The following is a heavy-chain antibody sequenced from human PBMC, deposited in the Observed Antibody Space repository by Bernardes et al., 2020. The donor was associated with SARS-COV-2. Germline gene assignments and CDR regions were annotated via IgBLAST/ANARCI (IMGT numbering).Heavy chain of an antibody. CDR3: ARVWFGESVNWFDP. J-gene: IGHJ5*02. CDR2: IDPSDSYT. D-gene: IGHD3-10*01. V-gene: IGHV5-10-1*01. CDR1: GYSFTNYW. Sequence: ESLKISCKGSGYSFTNYWISWVRQMPGKGLEWMGRIDPSDSYTNYSPSFQGRVTISADKSISTAYLQWSSLKASDTGMYYCARVWFGESVNWFDPWGQGTLVTVSS.